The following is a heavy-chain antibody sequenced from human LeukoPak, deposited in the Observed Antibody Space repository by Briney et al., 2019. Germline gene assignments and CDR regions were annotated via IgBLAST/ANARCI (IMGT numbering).Heavy chain of an antibody. J-gene: IGHJ3*01. CDR1: GGSISSYY. V-gene: IGHV4-59*01. Sequence: SETLSLTCTVSGGSISSYYLTWIRQPPGQGLGWIGYICYTGSTNYNPSLKSRVTISVDTSKNQFSLKMNSVTAADTAIYYCARVQWLPLDVFNFWGQGTMVTVSS. D-gene: IGHD6-19*01. CDR3: ARVQWLPLDVFNF. CDR2: ICYTGST.